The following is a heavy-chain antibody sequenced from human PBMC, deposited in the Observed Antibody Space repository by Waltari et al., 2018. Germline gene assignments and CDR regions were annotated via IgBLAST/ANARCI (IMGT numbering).Heavy chain of an antibody. Sequence: EVQLVESGGGLVEPGGSLRLSCAAFGFTCSDYWMTWVRQAPGKGLEWVANIKKDGGEKYYVDSVKGRFTVSRDNAKNSLYLQMSSLRAEDTAVYYCARDRGYCGGDCYKNLDSWGQGTLVAVSS. CDR3: ARDRGYCGGDCYKNLDS. V-gene: IGHV3-7*01. CDR2: IKKDGGEK. CDR1: GFTCSDYW. D-gene: IGHD2-21*01. J-gene: IGHJ4*02.